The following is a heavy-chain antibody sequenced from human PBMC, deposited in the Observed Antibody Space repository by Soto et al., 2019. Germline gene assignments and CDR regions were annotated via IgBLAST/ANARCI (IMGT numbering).Heavy chain of an antibody. D-gene: IGHD6-13*01. CDR1: GGTFSSYA. Sequence: SVKVSCKASGGTFSSYAISWVRQAPGQGLEWMGGIIPIFGTANYAQKFQGRVTITADESTSTAYMELSSLRSEDTAVYYCARDRSMWYYGGMDVWGQGTTVTVSS. J-gene: IGHJ6*02. V-gene: IGHV1-69*13. CDR3: ARDRSMWYYGGMDV. CDR2: IIPIFGTA.